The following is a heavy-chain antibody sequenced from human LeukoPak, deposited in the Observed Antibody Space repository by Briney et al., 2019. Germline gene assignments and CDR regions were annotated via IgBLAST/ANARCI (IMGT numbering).Heavy chain of an antibody. D-gene: IGHD3-10*01. CDR2: ISDSGGST. CDR1: GFTFSSYA. V-gene: IGHV3-23*01. CDR3: AKDPGVYGSGSYPTYFDY. Sequence: GGSLRLSCAAFGFTFSSYAMNWVRQAPGKGLEWVSSISDSGGSTYYADSVKGRFTFSRDNSKNTLYLQMNSLRAEDTAVYYCAKDPGVYGSGSYPTYFDYWGQGTLVTVSS. J-gene: IGHJ4*02.